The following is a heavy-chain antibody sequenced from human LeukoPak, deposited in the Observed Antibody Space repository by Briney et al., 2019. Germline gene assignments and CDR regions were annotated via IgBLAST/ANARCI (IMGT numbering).Heavy chain of an antibody. CDR1: GGSFSGYY. CDR3: ASSEHCGSGSSLDY. Sequence: PSETLSLTCAVYGGSFSGYYWSWIRQPPGKGLEWIGEINHSGSTNYNPSLKSRVTISVDTSKNQFSLKLSSVTAADTAVYYCASSEHCGSGSSLDYWGQGTLVTVSS. D-gene: IGHD3-10*01. CDR2: INHSGST. V-gene: IGHV4-34*01. J-gene: IGHJ4*02.